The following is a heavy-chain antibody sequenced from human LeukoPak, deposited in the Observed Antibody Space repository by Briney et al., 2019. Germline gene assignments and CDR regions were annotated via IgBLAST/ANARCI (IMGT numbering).Heavy chain of an antibody. CDR3: VRDGGVSGYDLLDY. CDR1: GFTFSSYS. V-gene: IGHV3-21*01. D-gene: IGHD5-12*01. Sequence: GGSLRLSCAASGFTFSSYSMNWVRQAPGKGLEWVSSISSSSSYIYYADSVKGRFTISRDNARNSLSLQMNSLRAEDTAVYYCVRDGGVSGYDLLDYWGQGTLVTVSS. CDR2: ISSSSSYI. J-gene: IGHJ4*02.